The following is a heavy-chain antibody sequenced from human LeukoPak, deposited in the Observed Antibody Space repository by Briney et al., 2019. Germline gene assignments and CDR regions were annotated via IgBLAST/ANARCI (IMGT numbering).Heavy chain of an antibody. V-gene: IGHV1-8*01. J-gene: IGHJ5*02. CDR1: GYTFTSYD. CDR2: MNPNSGNP. Sequence: ASVKVSCKASGYTFTSYDINWVRQATGQGLEWMGWMNPNSGNPGYAQKFQGRVTMTRNTSISTAYMELSSLRSEDTAVYYCARAPPSSGIVPAATEKGNWFDPWGQGTLVTVSS. D-gene: IGHD2-2*01. CDR3: ARAPPSSGIVPAATEKGNWFDP.